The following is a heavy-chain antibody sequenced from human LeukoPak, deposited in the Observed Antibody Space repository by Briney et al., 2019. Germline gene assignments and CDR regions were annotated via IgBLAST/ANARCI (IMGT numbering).Heavy chain of an antibody. CDR3: ARDHSYYYYMDV. Sequence: SETLSLTCTVSGGSISSGGYYWSWIRQHPGKGLEWIGYIYYSGSTYYNPSLKSQVTISVDTSKNQFSLKLSSVTAADTAVYYCARDHSYYYYMDVWGKGTTVTVSS. CDR2: IYYSGST. V-gene: IGHV4-31*01. J-gene: IGHJ6*03. CDR1: GGSISSGGYY.